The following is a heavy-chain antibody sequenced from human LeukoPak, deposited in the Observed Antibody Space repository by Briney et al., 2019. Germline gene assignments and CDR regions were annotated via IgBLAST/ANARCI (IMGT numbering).Heavy chain of an antibody. CDR2: IYTSGST. CDR3: ARERSRVWFGGDV. Sequence: PSETLSLTCTISGGSISSYYWSWIRQPAGKGLEWIGRIYTSGSTNYNPSLKSRATMSVDTSKNQFSLKLSSVTAADTAVYYCARERSRVWFGGDVWGKGTTVTVSS. J-gene: IGHJ6*04. V-gene: IGHV4-4*07. CDR1: GGSISSYY. D-gene: IGHD3-10*01.